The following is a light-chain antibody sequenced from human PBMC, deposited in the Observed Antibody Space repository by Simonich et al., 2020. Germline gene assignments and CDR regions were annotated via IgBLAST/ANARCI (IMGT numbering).Light chain of an antibody. CDR1: SSDVGSYNL. J-gene: IGLJ3*02. CDR3: CSDAGSSTLV. V-gene: IGLV2-23*01. CDR2: EGS. Sequence: QSALTQPASVSGFPGQSITISCTGTSSDVGSYNLVSWYQQNPGKAPKLMIYEGSKRPSWVSNRFSGSKSGHTASLTISGLQAEDEADYYCCSDAGSSTLVFGGGTKLTVL.